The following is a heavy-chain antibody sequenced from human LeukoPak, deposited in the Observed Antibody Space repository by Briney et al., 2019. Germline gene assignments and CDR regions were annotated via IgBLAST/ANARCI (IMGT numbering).Heavy chain of an antibody. J-gene: IGHJ6*02. CDR1: AFTFSTYS. V-gene: IGHV3-21*01. CDR3: ARGTTDYIGMDV. Sequence: GGSLRLSCTASAFTFSTYSMNWVRQAPGKGLEWVSSITSSSSYIYYADSVKGRFTISRDNAQNSLYLQMNSLRADDAAVYYCARGTTDYIGMDVWGQGTTVTVSS. D-gene: IGHD4-17*01. CDR2: ITSSSSYI.